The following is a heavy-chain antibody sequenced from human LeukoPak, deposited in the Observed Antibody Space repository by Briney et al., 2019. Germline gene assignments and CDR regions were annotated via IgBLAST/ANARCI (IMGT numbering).Heavy chain of an antibody. CDR1: GFTFSDYY. D-gene: IGHD3-10*01. CDR2: ISSSGSTI. CDR3: ARVRPVRGVISHFDY. Sequence: GGSLRLSCAASGFTFSDYYMSWIRQAPGKGLEWVSYISSSGSTIYYAHSVKGRFTISRDNAKNSLYLQMNSLRAEDTAVYYCARVRPVRGVISHFDYWGQGTLVTVSS. V-gene: IGHV3-11*01. J-gene: IGHJ4*02.